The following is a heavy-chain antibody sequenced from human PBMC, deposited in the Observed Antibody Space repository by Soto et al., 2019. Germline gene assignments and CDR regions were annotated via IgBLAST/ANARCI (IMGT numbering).Heavy chain of an antibody. V-gene: IGHV3-30-3*01. Sequence: GASVKVSCKAYGYSFSQKYVVWVRQAPGKGLEWVAVISYDGSNKYYADSVKGRFTFSRDNSKNTLYLQMNSLRAEDTAVYYCAREVVAATSINFAYSGQGTLFTVSS. CDR2: ISYDGSNK. D-gene: IGHD2-15*01. J-gene: IGHJ4*02. CDR1: GYSFSQKY. CDR3: AREVVAATSINFAY.